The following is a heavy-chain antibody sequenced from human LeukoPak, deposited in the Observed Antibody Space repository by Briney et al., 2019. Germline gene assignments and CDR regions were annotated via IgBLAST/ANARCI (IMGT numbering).Heavy chain of an antibody. CDR3: ARAPIVVVPAATNYYYYGMDV. V-gene: IGHV3-23*01. CDR1: GFTFSSYA. J-gene: IGHJ6*02. Sequence: GGSLRLSCAASGFTFSSYAMSWVRQAPGKGLEWVSAISGSGGSTYYADSVKGRFTISRDNAKNSLYLQMNSLRAEDTAVYYCARAPIVVVPAATNYYYYGMDVWGQGTTVTVSS. CDR2: ISGSGGST. D-gene: IGHD2-2*01.